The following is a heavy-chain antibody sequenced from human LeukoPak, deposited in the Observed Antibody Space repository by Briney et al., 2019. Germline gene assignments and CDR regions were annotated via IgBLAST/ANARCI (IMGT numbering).Heavy chain of an antibody. CDR2: INWNGGST. CDR1: GFTFDDYG. CDR3: ARDPILGVVTTFDY. V-gene: IGHV3-20*04. Sequence: SGGSLRLSCAASGFTFDDYGMSWVRQAPGKGLEWVSGINWNGGSTGYADSVKGRFTISRDNAKNSLYLQMNSLRAEDTALYYCARDPILGVVTTFDYWGQGTLVTVSS. J-gene: IGHJ4*02. D-gene: IGHD3-3*01.